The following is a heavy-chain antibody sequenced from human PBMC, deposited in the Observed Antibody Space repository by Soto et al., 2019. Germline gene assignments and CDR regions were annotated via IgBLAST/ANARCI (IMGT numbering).Heavy chain of an antibody. Sequence: GESLKISCKGSGYSFAGYWITWVRQKPGKALEWMGRIDPSDSQTYYSPSFRGHVTISVTKSITTVFLQWSSLRASDTAMYYCARQIYDSDTGPNFQYYFDSWGQGTLVTVSS. J-gene: IGHJ4*02. CDR2: IDPSDSQT. CDR1: GYSFAGYW. D-gene: IGHD3-22*01. V-gene: IGHV5-10-1*01. CDR3: ARQIYDSDTGPNFQYYFDS.